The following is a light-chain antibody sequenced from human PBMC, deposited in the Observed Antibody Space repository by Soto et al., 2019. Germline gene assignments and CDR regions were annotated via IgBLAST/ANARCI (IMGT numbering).Light chain of an antibody. CDR3: QQYNSYSLT. Sequence: DIQMTQSPSSLSASVGDRVTITCRASQSITNYLNWYQQKPGKAPKLLIYDASSLESGVPSRFSGSGSGTEFTLTISSLQPDDFATYYCQQYNSYSLTFGQGTKVDIK. V-gene: IGKV1-5*01. CDR1: QSITNY. J-gene: IGKJ1*01. CDR2: DAS.